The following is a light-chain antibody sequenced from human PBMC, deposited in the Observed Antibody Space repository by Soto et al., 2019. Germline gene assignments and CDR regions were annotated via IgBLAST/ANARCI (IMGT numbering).Light chain of an antibody. V-gene: IGKV1-5*01. CDR1: QNISSW. Sequence: QRTHSRSTVSSSLLGRVTSALLASQNISSWLAWYQQKPGKAPKFLIYDASNLESGVPSRFSGIASGTEFTLTISSLQLHDFATYYCQGHDKHWLTGAGGSQVEFK. CDR2: DAS. CDR3: QGHDKHWLT. J-gene: IGKJ4*01.